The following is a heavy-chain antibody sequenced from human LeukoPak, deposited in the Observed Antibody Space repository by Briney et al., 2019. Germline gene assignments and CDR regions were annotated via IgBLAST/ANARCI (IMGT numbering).Heavy chain of an antibody. CDR2: IKAKAHGGTI. D-gene: IGHD5-12*01. J-gene: IGHJ4*02. V-gene: IGHV3-15*01. Sequence: GGSLRLSCAASGFTFINAWMAWVRQAPGKGLEWVGRIKAKAHGGTIDYAAPVKGRFTISRDNSKNTLFLQMNSLRAEDTAVYYCARDFFAGYIGNSLGEGIDYWGQGTLVTVSS. CDR3: ARDFFAGYIGNSLGEGIDY. CDR1: GFTFINAW.